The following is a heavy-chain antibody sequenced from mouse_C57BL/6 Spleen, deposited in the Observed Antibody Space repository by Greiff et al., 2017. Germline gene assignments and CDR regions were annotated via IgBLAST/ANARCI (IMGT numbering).Heavy chain of an antibody. CDR2: INPNNGGT. J-gene: IGHJ4*01. CDR3: ARERGNYYGSSYEDAMDY. Sequence: VQLQQSGPELVKPGASVKIPCKASGYTFTDYNMDWVKQSPGKSLEWIGDINPNNGGTIYNQKFKGKATLTVDKSSSTAYMGLRSLTSEDTAVYYCARERGNYYGSSYEDAMDYWGQGTSVTVSS. CDR1: GYTFTDYN. D-gene: IGHD1-1*01. V-gene: IGHV1-18*01.